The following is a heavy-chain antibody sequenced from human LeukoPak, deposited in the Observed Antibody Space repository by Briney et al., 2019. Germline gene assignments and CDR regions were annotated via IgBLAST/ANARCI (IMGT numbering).Heavy chain of an antibody. Sequence: SETLSLTCAVYGGSFSGYYWSWIRQPPGKGLEWIGEINHSGSTNYNPSLKSRVTISVDTSKNQFSLKLSSVTAADTAVYYCARGPSTTRSPYFDYWGQGTLVTVSS. CDR2: INHSGST. V-gene: IGHV4-34*01. D-gene: IGHD1-26*01. J-gene: IGHJ4*02. CDR3: ARGPSTTRSPYFDY. CDR1: GGSFSGYY.